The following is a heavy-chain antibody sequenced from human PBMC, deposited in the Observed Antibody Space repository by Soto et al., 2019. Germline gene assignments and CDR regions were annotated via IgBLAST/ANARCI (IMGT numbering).Heavy chain of an antibody. CDR2: IYWDDDK. CDR3: AHQGDAYRGFKY. Sequence: QITLKESGPTLVKPTQTLTLTCTFSGFSLSTSGVGVGWIRQPPGKALEWLALIYWDDDKRYSPSLKSRLTHXKXXAKNQLVLTMTNMDPVDTATYYCAHQGDAYRGFKYWGQGTLVTVSS. J-gene: IGHJ4*02. CDR1: GFSLSTSGVG. D-gene: IGHD3-16*01. V-gene: IGHV2-5*02.